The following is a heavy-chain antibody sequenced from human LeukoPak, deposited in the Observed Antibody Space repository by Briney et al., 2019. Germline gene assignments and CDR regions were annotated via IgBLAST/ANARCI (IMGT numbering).Heavy chain of an antibody. Sequence: GGSLRLSCAASGFTFRSYEMNWVRQAPGKGLEWVSYISSSGSTKYYADSVKGRFTNSRDNAKNSLYLQMNSLRDEDTAVYYCARLTAAGDPVDYWGQGTLVTVSS. CDR3: ARLTAAGDPVDY. V-gene: IGHV3-48*03. CDR2: ISSSGSTK. CDR1: GFTFRSYE. D-gene: IGHD6-13*01. J-gene: IGHJ4*02.